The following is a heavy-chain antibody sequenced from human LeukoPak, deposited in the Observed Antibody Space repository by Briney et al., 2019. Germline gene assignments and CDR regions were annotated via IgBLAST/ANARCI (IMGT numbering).Heavy chain of an antibody. CDR3: ARGSGTSWYDY. Sequence: ASVRVSCKASGYTFTGYYIHWVRQAPGQGLEWMGWMNTNTGDTYNVQKFQGCVTMTRDTSITTAYMELSRLTLDDTAVYYCARGSGTSWYDYWGQGTLVTVSS. V-gene: IGHV1-2*04. CDR2: MNTNTGDT. CDR1: GYTFTGYY. D-gene: IGHD6-13*01. J-gene: IGHJ4*02.